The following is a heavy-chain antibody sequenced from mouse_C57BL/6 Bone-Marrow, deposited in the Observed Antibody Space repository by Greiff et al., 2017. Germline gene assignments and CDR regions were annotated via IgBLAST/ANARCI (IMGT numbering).Heavy chain of an antibody. CDR3: ARTTTVVVYYFDY. CDR2: INPYNGGT. CDR1: GYTFTDYY. Sequence: VQLQQSGPVLVKPGASVKMSCKASGYTFTDYYMNWVKQSHGKSLEWIGVINPYNGGTSYNQKFKGKATLTVDKSSSTAYMELNSLTSEDSAVYYCARTTTVVVYYFDYWGQGTTLTVSS. D-gene: IGHD1-1*01. J-gene: IGHJ2*01. V-gene: IGHV1-19*01.